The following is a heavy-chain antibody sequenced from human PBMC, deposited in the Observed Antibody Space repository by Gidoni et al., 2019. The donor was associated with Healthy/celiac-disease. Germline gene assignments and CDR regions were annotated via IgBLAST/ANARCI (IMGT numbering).Heavy chain of an antibody. CDR2: ISSSSSTI. Sequence: EVQLVESGGGLVQPGGSLRLSCAASGFTFSSYRMNWVRQAPGKGLEWVSYISSSSSTIYYADSVKGRFTISRDNAKNSLYLQMNSLRAEDTAVYDCARDPDPKDYGDWGYGMDVWGQGTTVTVSS. V-gene: IGHV3-48*01. CDR3: ARDPDPKDYGDWGYGMDV. D-gene: IGHD4-17*01. CDR1: GFTFSSYR. J-gene: IGHJ6*02.